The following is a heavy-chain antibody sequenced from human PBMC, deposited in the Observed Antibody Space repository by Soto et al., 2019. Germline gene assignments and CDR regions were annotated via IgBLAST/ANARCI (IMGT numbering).Heavy chain of an antibody. CDR3: ARDNILGILYGGMDV. D-gene: IGHD3-3*01. CDR2: IYYSGST. J-gene: IGHJ6*02. V-gene: IGHV4-30-4*01. Sequence: RSETLSLTCTVSGGSISSGDYYWIWIRQPPGKGLEWIGYIYYSGSTYYNPSLKSRVTISVDTSKNQFSLKLSSVTAADTAVYYCARDNILGILYGGMDVWGQGTTVTVSS. CDR1: GGSISSGDYY.